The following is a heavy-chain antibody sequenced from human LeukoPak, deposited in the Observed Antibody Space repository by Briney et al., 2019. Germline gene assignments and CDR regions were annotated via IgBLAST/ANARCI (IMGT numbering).Heavy chain of an antibody. CDR2: IKHSGST. CDR1: GGSFSGYY. D-gene: IGHD2-15*01. J-gene: IGHJ6*02. Sequence: SETLSLTYAVYGGSFSGYYWSWIRQPPGKGLEWNGEIKHSGSTNYNPSLKSRGTISVDTSKNQFSLKLSSVTAAGTAVYYCARGRIVVVVAATPNPGMDVWGQGTTVTVSS. V-gene: IGHV4-34*01. CDR3: ARGRIVVVVAATPNPGMDV.